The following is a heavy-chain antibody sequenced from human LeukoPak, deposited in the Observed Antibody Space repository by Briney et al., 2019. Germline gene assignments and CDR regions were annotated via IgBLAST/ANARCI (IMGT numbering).Heavy chain of an antibody. Sequence: SETLSLTCIVPGGSISSSSYYWGWIRQPPGKGLEGIGNIYYSGSTYCNPSLKSRITISVDTSKNRFSLKLSAVTAADTAVYYCASVRRGFGESSKYYSYYYMDVWGNGTTVTISS. CDR2: IYYSGST. D-gene: IGHD3-10*01. V-gene: IGHV4-39*01. CDR1: GGSISSSSYY. J-gene: IGHJ6*03. CDR3: ASVRRGFGESSKYYSYYYMDV.